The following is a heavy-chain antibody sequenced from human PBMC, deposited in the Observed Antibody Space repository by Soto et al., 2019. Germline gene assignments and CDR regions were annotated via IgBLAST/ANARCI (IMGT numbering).Heavy chain of an antibody. CDR2: ISYDGSNK. V-gene: IGHV3-30-3*01. Sequence: PGGSLRLCYAASGFTCRSYAMHWVRQAPGKGLEWVAVISYDGSNKYYADSMKGRFTISRDNSKNTLYLQMNSLRAEDTAVYYCARDVRAAAGPFDNWGQGTLVTVSS. CDR1: GFTCRSYA. D-gene: IGHD6-13*01. CDR3: ARDVRAAAGPFDN. J-gene: IGHJ4*02.